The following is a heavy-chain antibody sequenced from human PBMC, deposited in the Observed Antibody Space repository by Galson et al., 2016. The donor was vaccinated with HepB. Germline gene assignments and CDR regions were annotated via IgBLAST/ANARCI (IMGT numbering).Heavy chain of an antibody. D-gene: IGHD3-3*01. J-gene: IGHJ4*02. Sequence: TLSLTCNVSGGSISVDYYWTWIRQHPGKGLEWIGHIYYTGSTSYNPSPMTRVTISVDPSKNRFSLNLPSATAADTAVYYCARVSLRRTPLSGPNYVDSWCQGTLVTVSS. V-gene: IGHV4-31*03. CDR2: IYYTGST. CDR3: ARVSLRRTPLSGPNYVDS. CDR1: GGSISVDYY.